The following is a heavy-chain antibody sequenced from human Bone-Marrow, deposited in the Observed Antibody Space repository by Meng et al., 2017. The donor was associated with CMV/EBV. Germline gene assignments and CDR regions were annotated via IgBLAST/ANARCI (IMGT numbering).Heavy chain of an antibody. Sequence: SVNVSCKASGGTFSSYTISWVRQAPGQGLEWMGRIIPILGIANYAQKFQGRVTITADKSTGTAYMELSSLRSEDTAVYYCATISPSPYCGCDCYPNYYYYGMDVWGQGTTVTVSS. CDR3: ATISPSPYCGCDCYPNYYYYGMDV. CDR1: GGTFSSYT. CDR2: IIPILGIA. V-gene: IGHV1-69*02. D-gene: IGHD2-21*01. J-gene: IGHJ6*02.